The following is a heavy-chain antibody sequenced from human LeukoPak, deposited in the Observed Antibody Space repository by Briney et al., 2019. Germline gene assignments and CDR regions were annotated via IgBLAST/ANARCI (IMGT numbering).Heavy chain of an antibody. J-gene: IGHJ5*02. CDR2: INPNSGGT. Sequence: AASVKVSCKASGYTFTGYYMHWVRQAPGQGLEWMGWINPNSGGTNYAQKFQGRVTMTRDTSISTAYMELSRLRSDDTAVYYCARDPGPGYSSGWYRGKNNWFDPWGQGTLVTVSS. D-gene: IGHD6-19*01. CDR3: ARDPGPGYSSGWYRGKNNWFDP. V-gene: IGHV1-2*02. CDR1: GYTFTGYY.